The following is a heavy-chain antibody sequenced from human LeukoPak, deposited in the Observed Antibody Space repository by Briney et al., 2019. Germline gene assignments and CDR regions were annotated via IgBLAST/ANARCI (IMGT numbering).Heavy chain of an antibody. Sequence: PSETLSLTCTVSGGSISTYSWSWIRQPPGKGREWIGYIYYSGNTNYNPSLKSRVTISVDTSKNQFSLKLSSVTAADTAVYYCARVRLVGYDILTGYYSFDYWGQGTLVTVSS. D-gene: IGHD3-9*01. CDR1: GGSISTYS. CDR3: ARVRLVGYDILTGYYSFDY. CDR2: IYYSGNT. V-gene: IGHV4-59*01. J-gene: IGHJ4*02.